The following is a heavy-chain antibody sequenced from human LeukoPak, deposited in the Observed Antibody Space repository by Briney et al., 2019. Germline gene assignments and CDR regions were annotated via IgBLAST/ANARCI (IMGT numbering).Heavy chain of an antibody. D-gene: IGHD2-2*01. CDR3: ARQSCSSTSCYYDAFDI. Sequence: SETLSLTCTVSGGSISSYYWSWIRQPAGKGLEWIGRIYTSGSTNYNPSLKSRVTMSVDTSKNQFSLKLSPVTAADTAVYYCARQSCSSTSCYYDAFDIWGQGTMVTVSS. CDR1: GGSISSYY. V-gene: IGHV4-4*07. CDR2: IYTSGST. J-gene: IGHJ3*02.